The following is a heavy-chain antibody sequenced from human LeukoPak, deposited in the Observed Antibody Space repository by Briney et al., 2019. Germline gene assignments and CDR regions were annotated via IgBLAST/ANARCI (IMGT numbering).Heavy chain of an antibody. CDR1: GGSFSGYY. CDR2: INHSGST. V-gene: IGHV4-34*01. CDR3: ARGDRESLQYYYYMDV. D-gene: IGHD3-10*01. J-gene: IGHJ6*03. Sequence: SETLSLTCAVYGGSFSGYYWSWIRQPPGKGLEWIGEINHSGSTNYNPSLKSRVTISVDTSKNQFSLKLSSVTAADTAVYYCARGDRESLQYYYYMDVWGKGTTVTVSS.